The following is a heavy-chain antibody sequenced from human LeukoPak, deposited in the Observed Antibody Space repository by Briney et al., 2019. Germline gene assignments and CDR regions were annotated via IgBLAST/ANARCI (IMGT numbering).Heavy chain of an antibody. V-gene: IGHV4-38-2*02. Sequence: SETLSLICAVSGYSFRSGYYWGWIRQPPGEGLEWIGSIYHSGSTYYNASLRSRVTISRDMSKNQFSLKLSSVTAADTAVYYCARDQRGSYCSSTSCDNWFDPWGQGTLVTVSS. D-gene: IGHD2-2*01. J-gene: IGHJ5*02. CDR3: ARDQRGSYCSSTSCDNWFDP. CDR2: IYHSGST. CDR1: GYSFRSGYY.